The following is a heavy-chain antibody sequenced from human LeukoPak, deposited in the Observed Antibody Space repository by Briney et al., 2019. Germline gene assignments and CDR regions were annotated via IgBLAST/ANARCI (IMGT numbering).Heavy chain of an antibody. D-gene: IGHD6-19*01. CDR2: TYYRSKWYN. V-gene: IGHV6-1*01. CDR3: ARGNRQWSGNHFDY. J-gene: IGHJ4*02. Sequence: SQTLSLTRAISGDSVSSNSDAWNWIRQSPSRGLEWLGRTYYRSKWYNDYAVSVKSRITISPDTSKNQFSLQLNSVSPDDTAVYYCARGNRQWSGNHFDYWGQGTLVTVSA. CDR1: GDSVSSNSDA.